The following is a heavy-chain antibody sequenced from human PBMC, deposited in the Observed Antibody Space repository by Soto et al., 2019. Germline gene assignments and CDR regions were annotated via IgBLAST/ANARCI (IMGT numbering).Heavy chain of an antibody. Sequence: ASVKVSCKASGYTFTNYGISWVLQAPGQGLEWMGWISAYSGITNYAQKLQGRVTMTTDTSTSTAYMELRSLRSDDTAVYYCARGWQGAAAGTTEDYYSGMDVWGQGTTVTVS. CDR2: ISAYSGIT. V-gene: IGHV1-18*01. CDR1: GYTFTNYG. D-gene: IGHD6-13*01. CDR3: ARGWQGAAAGTTEDYYSGMDV. J-gene: IGHJ6*02.